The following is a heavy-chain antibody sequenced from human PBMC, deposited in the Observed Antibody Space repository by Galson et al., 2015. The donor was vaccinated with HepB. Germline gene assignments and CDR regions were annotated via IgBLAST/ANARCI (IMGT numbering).Heavy chain of an antibody. CDR3: ARVRAARLLGYYYYYMDV. V-gene: IGHV4-34*01. CDR2: INHSGST. Sequence: ETLSLTCGDYGESFSGCSWNWIRQPPGRGLEWIGEINHSGSTNYNPSLKSRVTISVDTSKNQFSLKLSSVTAADTAVYYCARVRAARLLGYYYYYMDVWGKGTTVTVSS. J-gene: IGHJ6*03. D-gene: IGHD6-6*01. CDR1: GESFSGCS.